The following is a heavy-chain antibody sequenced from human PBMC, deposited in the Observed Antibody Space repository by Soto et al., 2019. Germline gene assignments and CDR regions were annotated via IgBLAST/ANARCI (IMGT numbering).Heavy chain of an antibody. CDR3: AREPAGPDSWCDP. D-gene: IGHD2-2*01. V-gene: IGHV1-69*10. CDR1: GGTFSSYA. CDR2: IIPILGTA. Sequence: ASVKVSCKASGGTFSSYAISWVRQAPGQGLEWMGGIIPILGTADYAQKFQGRVTITADKSTSTAYMELSSVRSEDTAAYYCAREPAGPDSWCDPWGQGTLVTVSS. J-gene: IGHJ5*02.